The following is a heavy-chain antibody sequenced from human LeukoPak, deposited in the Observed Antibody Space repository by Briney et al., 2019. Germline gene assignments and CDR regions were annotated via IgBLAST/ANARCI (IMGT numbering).Heavy chain of an antibody. Sequence: GRSLRLSCAASGFRFNNYAMHWVRQPPGTGLEWVAVISMDGIQEYYADSVKGRFSISRDNSKNTLYLQMNSLRSEDTAVYYCAREVYSYALDALDLWGQGAMVTVSS. J-gene: IGHJ3*01. CDR1: GFRFNNYA. D-gene: IGHD5-18*01. CDR2: ISMDGIQE. CDR3: AREVYSYALDALDL. V-gene: IGHV3-30*04.